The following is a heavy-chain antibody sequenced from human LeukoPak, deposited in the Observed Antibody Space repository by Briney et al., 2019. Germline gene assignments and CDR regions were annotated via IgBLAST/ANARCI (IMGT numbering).Heavy chain of an antibody. CDR2: IYYSGST. CDR1: GGSISSSSYY. V-gene: IGHV4-39*07. J-gene: IGHJ3*02. D-gene: IGHD4-23*01. Sequence: SETLSLTCTVSGGSISSSSYYWGWIRQPPGKGLEWIGSIYYSGSTYYNPSLKSRVTISVDTSKNQFSLKLSSVTAADTAVYYCASTRWAAAFDIWGQGTMVTVSS. CDR3: ASTRWAAAFDI.